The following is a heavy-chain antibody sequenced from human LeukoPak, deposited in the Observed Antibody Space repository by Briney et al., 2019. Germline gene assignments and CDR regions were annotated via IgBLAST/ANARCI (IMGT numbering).Heavy chain of an antibody. CDR2: MNPNSGNT. CDR3: ARHVISSSSPPRWIDP. J-gene: IGHJ5*02. V-gene: IGHV1-8*01. Sequence: ASVKVSCKASGYTFTSYDINWVRQATGQGLEWMGWMNPNSGNTGYAQKFQGRVTMTRNTSISTAYMELSSLRSEDTAVYYCARHVISSSSPPRWIDPWGQGTLVTVSS. D-gene: IGHD6-6*01. CDR1: GYTFTSYD.